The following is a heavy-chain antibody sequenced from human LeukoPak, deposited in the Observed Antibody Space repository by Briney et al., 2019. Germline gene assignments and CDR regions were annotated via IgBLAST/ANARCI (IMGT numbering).Heavy chain of an antibody. CDR2: IWDDGNNK. V-gene: IGHV3-33*01. CDR1: GFTFTTYV. J-gene: IGHJ5*02. CDR3: AIDNGEWRLNWFDH. Sequence: GGSLRLSCAASGFTFTTYVMHWVRQAPGKGLDWVALIWDDGNNKYYADSVKGRFTISRDNSKNTLYLQMNSLRAEDTAVYYCAIDNGEWRLNWFDHWGQGTLVTVSS. D-gene: IGHD2-8*01.